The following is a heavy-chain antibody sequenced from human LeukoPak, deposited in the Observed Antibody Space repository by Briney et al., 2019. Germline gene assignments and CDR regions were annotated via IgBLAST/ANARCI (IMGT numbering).Heavy chain of an antibody. CDR2: IYVNDSDT. CDR3: ARRGGRNWYFDR. J-gene: IGHJ2*01. D-gene: IGHD3-16*01. Sequence: NLGESLKISCKGSGYTFTSYWIGWVRQMPGKGLELMGIIYVNDSDTRYSPSFEGQVTISADKSINTAYLQWSSLQASDTAMYYCARRGGRNWYFDRWGRGTLVTVPS. V-gene: IGHV5-51*01. CDR1: GYTFTSYW.